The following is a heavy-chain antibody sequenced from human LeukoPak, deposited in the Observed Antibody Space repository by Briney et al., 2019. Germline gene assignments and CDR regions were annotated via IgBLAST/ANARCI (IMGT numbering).Heavy chain of an antibody. J-gene: IGHJ4*02. CDR1: GFAFSSYG. Sequence: PGRSLRPSCAASGFAFSSYGMHWVRQAPGKGLEWVALISYDGSNKHYADSVKGRFTISRDNSKNTLYLQMNSLRAEDTAVYYCAKDRYTYGTEYFDYWGQGTLVTVSS. D-gene: IGHD5-18*01. CDR2: ISYDGSNK. CDR3: AKDRYTYGTEYFDY. V-gene: IGHV3-30*18.